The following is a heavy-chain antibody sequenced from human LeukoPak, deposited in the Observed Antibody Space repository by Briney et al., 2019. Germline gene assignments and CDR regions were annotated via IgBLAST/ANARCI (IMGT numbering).Heavy chain of an antibody. CDR2: INHSGST. CDR1: GGSFSGYY. CDR3: ARETSGSNDAFDI. V-gene: IGHV4-34*01. Sequence: SETLSLTRAVYGGSFSGYYWTWIRQPPGKGLEWIGEINHSGSTNYNPSLKSRVTISVDTSKNQFSLKLSSVTAADTAVYYCARETSGSNDAFDIWGQGTMVTVSS. D-gene: IGHD1-26*01. J-gene: IGHJ3*02.